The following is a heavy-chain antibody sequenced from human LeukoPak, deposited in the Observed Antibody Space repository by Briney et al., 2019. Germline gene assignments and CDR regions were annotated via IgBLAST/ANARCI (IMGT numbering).Heavy chain of an antibody. J-gene: IGHJ4*02. Sequence: PGGSLRLSCAASGFTLSSYAMHWVRQAPGKGLEWVAVISYDGSNKYYADSVKGRFTISRDNSKNTLYLQMNSLRAEDTAVYYCARGQVMAFDYWGQGTLVTVSS. CDR1: GFTLSSYA. V-gene: IGHV3-30*01. D-gene: IGHD5-24*01. CDR2: ISYDGSNK. CDR3: ARGQVMAFDY.